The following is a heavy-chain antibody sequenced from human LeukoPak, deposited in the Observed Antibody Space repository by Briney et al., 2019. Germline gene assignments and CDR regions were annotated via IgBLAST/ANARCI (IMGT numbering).Heavy chain of an antibody. J-gene: IGHJ4*02. CDR1: GFTFSSYE. Sequence: GGSLRLSCAASGFTFSSYEMNWVRQAPGKGLEWVSVIYSGGDIFYADSVKGRFTISRDNSKNTVYLQMNNLRAEDTAVYFCARDRGTSGYIFDYWGRGTLVTVSS. D-gene: IGHD3-22*01. V-gene: IGHV3-53*01. CDR2: IYSGGDI. CDR3: ARDRGTSGYIFDY.